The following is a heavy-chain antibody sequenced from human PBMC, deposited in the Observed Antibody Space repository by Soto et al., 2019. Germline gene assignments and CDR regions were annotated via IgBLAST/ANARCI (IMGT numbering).Heavy chain of an antibody. CDR1: GGTFSSYA. Sequence: QVQLVQSGAEVKKPGSSVKVSCKASGGTFSSYAISWVRQAPGQGLEWMGGIIPIFGTANYAQKFQGRVTITADESTSTAYMELSSLRSEDTAVYYCARESFGVDTAMVRFWCDPWGQGTLVTVSS. V-gene: IGHV1-69*01. CDR2: IIPIFGTA. CDR3: ARESFGVDTAMVRFWCDP. J-gene: IGHJ5*02. D-gene: IGHD5-18*01.